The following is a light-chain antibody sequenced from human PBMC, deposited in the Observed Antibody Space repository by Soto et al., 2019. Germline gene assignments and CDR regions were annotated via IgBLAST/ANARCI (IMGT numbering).Light chain of an antibody. V-gene: IGKV2-28*01. CDR1: QSLLHSNGYNY. J-gene: IGKJ2*01. CDR2: LGS. CDR3: MHPLQAPHT. Sequence: DIVLNQSPLSLPVTPGEPASISCRASQSLLHSNGYNYLDWYLQKPRQSPQLLIYLGSNRASGDTDRFSGSGSGTDFTLKSSRVEAEDVGVYSCMHPLQAPHTLGQGPKLELQ.